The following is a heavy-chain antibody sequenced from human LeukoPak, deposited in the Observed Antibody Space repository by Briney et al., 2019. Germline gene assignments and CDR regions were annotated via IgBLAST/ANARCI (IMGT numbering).Heavy chain of an antibody. V-gene: IGHV3-66*03. CDR3: ARDENTVATGPDY. D-gene: IGHD5-12*01. J-gene: IGHJ4*02. Sequence: GGSLRLSCATSGLTVSSNYMSWVRQAPGKGLEWVSLIYSSGSTYYADSVKGRFTISRDNSKNTLYLQMNSLRREDTAVYYCARDENTVATGPDYWGQGTLVTVSS. CDR1: GLTVSSNY. CDR2: IYSSGST.